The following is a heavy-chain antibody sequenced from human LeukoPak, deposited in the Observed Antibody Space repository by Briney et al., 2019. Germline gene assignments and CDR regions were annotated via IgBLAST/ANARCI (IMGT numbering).Heavy chain of an antibody. CDR1: AFTLSSYW. Sequence: GSLRLSCAASAFTLSSYWMHWVRQAPGKGLIWVSRINSDGSITNYADSVKGRFTISRDSAKNSLYLQMNSLRAEDTAVYYCARDLVGGDYWGQGTLVTVSS. J-gene: IGHJ4*02. CDR3: ARDLVGGDY. V-gene: IGHV3-74*01. CDR2: INSDGSIT.